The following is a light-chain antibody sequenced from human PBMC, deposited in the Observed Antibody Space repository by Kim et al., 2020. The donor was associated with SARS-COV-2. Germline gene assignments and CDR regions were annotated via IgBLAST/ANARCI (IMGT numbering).Light chain of an antibody. CDR1: SSDIGSRDF. Sequence: GQSITITCSGTSSDIGSRDFVSVSWYHQSSGKAPKLILYWTNMLPSGVSYRFSGSKSGTTASLTISGLQAEDEADYYCCSIASSPLFCGGTQLTVL. J-gene: IGLJ2*01. V-gene: IGLV2-23*01. CDR2: WTN. CDR3: CSIASSPL.